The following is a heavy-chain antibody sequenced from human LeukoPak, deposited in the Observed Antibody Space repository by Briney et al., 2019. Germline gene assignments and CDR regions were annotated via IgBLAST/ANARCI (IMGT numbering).Heavy chain of an antibody. CDR1: GGSITSGFDY. J-gene: IGHJ4*02. CDR3: ARDRYYGGNGYYFDF. CDR2: VFHSGST. D-gene: IGHD4-23*01. Sequence: SETLSLTCTVSGGSITSGFDYWSWIRQPAGKGLEWIGYVFHSGSTNFNPSLRSRVTFSLDTPKNQFSLKLRSVTAADTAVYYCARDRYYGGNGYYFDFWGQGILVTVSS. V-gene: IGHV4-61*09.